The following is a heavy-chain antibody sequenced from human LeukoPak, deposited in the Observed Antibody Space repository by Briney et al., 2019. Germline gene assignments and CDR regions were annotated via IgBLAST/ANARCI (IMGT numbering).Heavy chain of an antibody. D-gene: IGHD3-10*01. J-gene: IGHJ4*02. CDR2: IYYSGST. CDR1: GGSISSSSYY. Sequence: SETLSLTCTVSGGSISSSSYYWGWIRQPPGKGLEWIGSIYYSGSTYYNPSLKSRVTISVDTSKNQFSLKLSSVTAADTAVYYCARDAAARGAFNFDYWGQGTLVTVSS. CDR3: ARDAAARGAFNFDY. V-gene: IGHV4-39*07.